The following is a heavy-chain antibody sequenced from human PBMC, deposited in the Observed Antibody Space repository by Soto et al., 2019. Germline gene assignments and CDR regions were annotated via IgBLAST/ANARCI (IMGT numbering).Heavy chain of an antibody. D-gene: IGHD5-18*01. CDR2: FDPEDGET. CDR3: ATEPRYSYDGVLMGNDY. CDR1: GYTLTELS. V-gene: IGHV1-24*01. J-gene: IGHJ4*02. Sequence: ASVKVSCKVSGYTLTELSMHWVRQAPGKGLEWMGGFDPEDGETIYAQKFQGRVTMTEDTSTDTAYMELSSLRSEDTAVYYCATEPRYSYDGVLMGNDYWGQGTLVTVSS.